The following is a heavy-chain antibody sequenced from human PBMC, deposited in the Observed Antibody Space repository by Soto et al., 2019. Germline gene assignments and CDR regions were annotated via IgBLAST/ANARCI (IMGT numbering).Heavy chain of an antibody. CDR3: ARDWNIVGATSWFDP. CDR2: ISSSGSTI. Sequence: PGGSLRLSCAASGFTFSDYYMSWIRQAPGKGLEWVSYISSSGSTIYYADSVKGRFTISRDNAKNSLYLQMNSLRAEDTAVYYCARDWNIVGATSWFDPWGQGTLVTVSS. CDR1: GFTFSDYY. V-gene: IGHV3-11*01. J-gene: IGHJ5*02. D-gene: IGHD1-26*01.